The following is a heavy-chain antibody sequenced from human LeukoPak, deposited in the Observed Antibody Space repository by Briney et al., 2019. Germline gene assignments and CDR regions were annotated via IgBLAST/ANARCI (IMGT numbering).Heavy chain of an antibody. CDR3: ARDQGVAVSGSTSPWYNNHYMDV. J-gene: IGHJ6*03. CDR1: GFTFHDYG. Sequence: GGSLRLSCAASGFTFHDYGMSWVRQAPGKGLEWVSSINWKGESTGYADSVKGRFTISRDNAKNSLYLQMNSLGAEDTAVYYCARDQGVAVSGSTSPWYNNHYMDVWGNGTTVTVSS. CDR2: INWKGEST. D-gene: IGHD1-1*01. V-gene: IGHV3-20*04.